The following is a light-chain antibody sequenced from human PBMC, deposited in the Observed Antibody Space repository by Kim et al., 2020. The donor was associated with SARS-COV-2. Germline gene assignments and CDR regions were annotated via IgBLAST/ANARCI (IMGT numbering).Light chain of an antibody. CDR2: GAS. V-gene: IGKV1-16*02. J-gene: IGKJ5*01. CDR3: QQYKSYPIT. Sequence: DIQMTQSPSSLSAYVGDRVTITCRASQDITNYLVWFQQKPGKAPKSLIYGASSLQSGVPSKFSGSGSGTDFTLTINSLQPEDFATYYCQQYKSYPITFGQGTRLEIK. CDR1: QDITNY.